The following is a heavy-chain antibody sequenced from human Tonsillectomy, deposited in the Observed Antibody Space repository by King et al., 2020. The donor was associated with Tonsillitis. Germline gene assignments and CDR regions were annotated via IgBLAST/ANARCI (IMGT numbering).Heavy chain of an antibody. J-gene: IGHJ4*02. Sequence: ITLKESGPTLVKPTQTLTLTCSISGFSLNSDGVAVGWIRQPPGKALECLGLIYWDGDDRYSPSLKTRLTITMDTSKDHVVLTMTNMDPADTARYYCALRHLGTVKMRTAFEYWGQGTLVTVSS. CDR3: ALRHLGTVKMRTAFEY. CDR2: IYWDGDD. V-gene: IGHV2-5*02. CDR1: GFSLNSDGVA.